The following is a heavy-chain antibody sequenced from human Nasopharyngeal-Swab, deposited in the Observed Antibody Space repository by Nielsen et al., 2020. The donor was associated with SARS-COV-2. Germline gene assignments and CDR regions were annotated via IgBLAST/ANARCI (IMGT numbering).Heavy chain of an antibody. V-gene: IGHV3-53*01. J-gene: IGHJ5*02. CDR3: ATVGEFKRFDP. Sequence: GESLKISCASSGFTVSHKYMTWVRQAPGKGPEWVSIIFGEESKYYADSVRGRFTISSDDSNNTLYLQMNSLRADDSAVYYCATVGEFKRFDPWGQGTQVTVSS. D-gene: IGHD3-3*01. CDR1: GFTVSHKY. CDR2: IFGEESK.